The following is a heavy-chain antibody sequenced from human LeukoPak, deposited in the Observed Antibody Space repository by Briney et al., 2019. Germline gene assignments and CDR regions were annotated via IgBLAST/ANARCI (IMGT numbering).Heavy chain of an antibody. CDR3: ARPSYGSGSYGASFDY. D-gene: IGHD3-10*01. CDR2: IYPGDSDT. V-gene: IGHV5-51*01. J-gene: IGHJ4*02. Sequence: GESLKISCKGSGYSFTSYWIGWVRQMPGKGLEWMGIIYPGDSDTRYSPSLQGQVTISADKSISTAYLQWSSLKASDTAMYYCARPSYGSGSYGASFDYWGQGTLVTVSS. CDR1: GYSFTSYW.